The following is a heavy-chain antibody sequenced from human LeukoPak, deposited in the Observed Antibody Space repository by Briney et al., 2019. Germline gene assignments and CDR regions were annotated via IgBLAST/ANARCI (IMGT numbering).Heavy chain of an antibody. Sequence: SETLSLTCAVYGGSFSGYYWSWIRQPPGKGLEWIGEINHSGSTNYNPSLKSRVTISVDTSKNQFSLKLSSVTAADTAVYYCARRTFTRGEPFDYWGQGTLVTVSS. D-gene: IGHD3-10*01. CDR2: INHSGST. CDR1: GGSFSGYY. CDR3: ARRTFTRGEPFDY. V-gene: IGHV4-34*01. J-gene: IGHJ4*02.